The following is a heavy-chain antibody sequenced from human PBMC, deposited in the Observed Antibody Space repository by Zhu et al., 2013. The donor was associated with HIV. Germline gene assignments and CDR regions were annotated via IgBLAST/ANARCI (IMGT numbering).Heavy chain of an antibody. CDR2: IIPIFGTA. J-gene: IGHJ4*02. CDR1: GGTFSSYA. CDR3: ARGTEYYYDSSGYYDPTEPINFDY. D-gene: IGHD3-22*01. Sequence: QVQLVQSGAEVKKPGSSVKVSCKASGGTFSSYAISWVRQAPGQGLEWMGGIIPIFGTANYAQKFQGRVTITADESTSTAYMELSSLRSEDTAVYYCARGTEYYYDSSGYYDPTEPINFDYWGQGTLVTVSS. V-gene: IGHV1-69*01.